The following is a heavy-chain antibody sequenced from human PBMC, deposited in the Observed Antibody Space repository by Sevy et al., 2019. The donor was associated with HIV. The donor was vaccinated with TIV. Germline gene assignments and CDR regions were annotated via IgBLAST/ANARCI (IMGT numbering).Heavy chain of an antibody. CDR2: ISFDATNK. V-gene: IGHV3-30-3*01. CDR1: GFTFNRYS. Sequence: GGSLRLSYAASGFTFNRYSMYWVRQAPGKGLEWVATISFDATNKHYPDSVKGRFTISRDNFQNSLFLQMDSLRPEDTAVYYCALERLSSDVAEYFQNWGQGTLVTVSS. CDR3: ALERLSSDVAEYFQN. D-gene: IGHD1-1*01. J-gene: IGHJ1*01.